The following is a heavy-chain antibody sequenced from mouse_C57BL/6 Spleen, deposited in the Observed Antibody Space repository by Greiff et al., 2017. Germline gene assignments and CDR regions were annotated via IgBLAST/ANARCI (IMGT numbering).Heavy chain of an antibody. CDR2: IHPNSGST. CDR1: GYTFTSYW. D-gene: IGHD1-1*01. J-gene: IGHJ3*01. V-gene: IGHV1-64*01. CDR3: AREDTTDWFAY. Sequence: QVQLKQPGAELVKPGASVTLSCKASGYTFTSYWMHWVKQRPGQGLEWIGMIHPNSGSTNYNEKFKSKATLTVDKSSSTAYMQLSSLTSEDSAVYYCAREDTTDWFAYWGQGTLVTVSA.